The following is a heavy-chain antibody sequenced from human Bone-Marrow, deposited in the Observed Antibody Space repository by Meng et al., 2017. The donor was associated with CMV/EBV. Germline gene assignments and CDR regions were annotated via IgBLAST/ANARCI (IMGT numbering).Heavy chain of an antibody. CDR1: GYSFTSYW. D-gene: IGHD3-3*01. V-gene: IGHV5-51*01. J-gene: IGHJ6*02. CDR3: ARHSDDSGYGMDV. CDR2: IYPGDSDT. Sequence: GESLKISCKGSGYSFTSYWIGWVRQMPGKGLEWMGIIYPGDSDTRYSPSFQGQVTISADKSISTAYLQWSSLKASDTATYYCARHSDDSGYGMDVWGQGTTVTVSS.